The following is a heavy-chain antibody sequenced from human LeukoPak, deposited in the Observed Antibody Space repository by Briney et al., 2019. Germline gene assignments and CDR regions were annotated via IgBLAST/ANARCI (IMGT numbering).Heavy chain of an antibody. J-gene: IGHJ4*02. D-gene: IGHD6-25*01. CDR2: INHSGST. V-gene: IGHV4-34*01. CDR1: GGSFSGYY. CDR3: ARRRRHPPFDY. Sequence: PSETLSLTCAVYGGSFSGYYWSWIRQPPGKGLEWIGEINHSGSTSYNPSLKSRVTISVDTSKNQFSLKLSSVTAADTAVYYCARRRRHPPFDYWGQGTLVTVSS.